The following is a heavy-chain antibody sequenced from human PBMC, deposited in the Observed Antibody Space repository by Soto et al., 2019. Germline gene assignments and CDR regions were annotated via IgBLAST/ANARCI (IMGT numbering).Heavy chain of an antibody. V-gene: IGHV4-61*05. CDR1: GGSISSSNW. D-gene: IGHD2-2*01. CDR2: IYYSGST. CDR3: VNSDELVPAAIEPGYYYYGMDV. J-gene: IGHJ6*02. Sequence: PSETLSLTCAVSGGSISSSNWWSWIRQPPGKGLEWIGYIYYSGSTNYNPSLKSRVTISVDTSKNQFSLKLSSVTAADTAVYYCVNSDELVPAAIEPGYYYYGMDVWGQGTTVTVSS.